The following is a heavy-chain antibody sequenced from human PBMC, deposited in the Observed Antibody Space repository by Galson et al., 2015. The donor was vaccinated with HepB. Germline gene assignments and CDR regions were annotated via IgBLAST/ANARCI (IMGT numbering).Heavy chain of an antibody. V-gene: IGHV3-23*01. J-gene: IGHJ4*02. CDR2: ISGSGSNT. D-gene: IGHD5-18*01. Sequence: SLRLSCAASGFPFSNYAMSWVRQAPGKGLEWVSAISGSGSNTYYADSVKGRFTISRDNPKNTLYLQMNSLRADDTAVYYCSFWSGYSFLTFWGQGTLVPVSS. CDR1: GFPFSNYA. CDR3: SFWSGYSFLTF.